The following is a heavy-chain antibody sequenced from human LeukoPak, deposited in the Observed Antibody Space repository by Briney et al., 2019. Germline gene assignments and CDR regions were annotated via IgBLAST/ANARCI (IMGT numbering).Heavy chain of an antibody. CDR3: AKGRKDFDTNLGPFDS. V-gene: IGHV4-38-2*02. CDR1: GYSISSGYY. Sequence: SETLSLTCTVSGYSISSGYYWGWIRQSPGKGLEWPGYVHDSAGTIYNPSLKSRVTISVGTSKTQFSLKVTSVTTADTAVYYCAKGRKDFDTNLGPFDSWGQGILVTVSS. CDR2: VHDSAGT. J-gene: IGHJ4*02. D-gene: IGHD3-9*01.